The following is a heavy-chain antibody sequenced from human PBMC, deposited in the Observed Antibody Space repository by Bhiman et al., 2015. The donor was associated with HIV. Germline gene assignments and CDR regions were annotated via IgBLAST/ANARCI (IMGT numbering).Heavy chain of an antibody. CDR2: ISSSSSYI. CDR1: GFTFSTYS. D-gene: IGHD5-12*01. Sequence: EVQLVESGGGLVKPGGSLRLSCAASGFTFSTYSMNWVRQAPGKGLEWVSSISSSSSYIYYADSVKGRFTISRDNAKNSLYLQMNSLRAEDTAVYYCARAGLIVATMGGAFDIWGQGTMVTVSS. J-gene: IGHJ3*02. V-gene: IGHV3-21*01. CDR3: ARAGLIVATMGGAFDI.